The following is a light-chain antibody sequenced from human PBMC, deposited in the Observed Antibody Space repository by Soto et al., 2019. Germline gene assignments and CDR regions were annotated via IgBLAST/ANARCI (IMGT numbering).Light chain of an antibody. CDR1: QSVSSY. CDR2: DAS. CDR3: QQRSNFIT. V-gene: IGKV3-11*01. J-gene: IGKJ5*01. Sequence: EIVLTQSTATLSLSPGERATLCCRASQSVSSYLAWYQQKPGQAPRLLIYDASNRATGIPARFSGSGSGTDFTLTISSLESEDFAVYYCQQRSNFITFGQGTRLEIK.